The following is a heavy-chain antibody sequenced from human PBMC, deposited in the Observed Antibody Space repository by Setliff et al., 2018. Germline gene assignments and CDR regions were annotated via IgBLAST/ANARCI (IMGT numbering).Heavy chain of an antibody. Sequence: GGSLRLSCAASEFTFNKYWMTWVRQAPGKGLEWVGRIKSGSDGGAPDYGAPVKGRFTISRDDSKNTLYLQMDSLNPEDTAIYYCATPALFTTGWFGYHGMDVWGQGITVTVSS. V-gene: IGHV3-15*01. CDR3: ATPALFTTGWFGYHGMDV. CDR2: IKSGSDGGAP. J-gene: IGHJ6*02. CDR1: EFTFNKYW. D-gene: IGHD3-10*01.